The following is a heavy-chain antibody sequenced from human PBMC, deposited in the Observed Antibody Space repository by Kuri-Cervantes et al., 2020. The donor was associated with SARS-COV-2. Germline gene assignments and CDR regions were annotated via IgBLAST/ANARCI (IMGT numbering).Heavy chain of an antibody. D-gene: IGHD6-25*01. V-gene: IGHV4-34*01. CDR3: ARGQARLRGWFDP. Sequence: SETLSLTCTVSGGSFSGYYWSWTRQPPGKGLEWIGEINHSGSTNYNPSLKSRVTISVDTSKNQFSLKLSSVTAADTAVYYCARGQARLRGWFDPWGQGTLVTVSS. CDR2: INHSGST. CDR1: GGSFSGYY. J-gene: IGHJ5*02.